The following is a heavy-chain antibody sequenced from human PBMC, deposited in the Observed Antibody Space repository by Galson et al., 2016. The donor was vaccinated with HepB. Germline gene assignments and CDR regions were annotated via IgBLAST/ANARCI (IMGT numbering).Heavy chain of an antibody. CDR1: GASISSHTYY. V-gene: IGHV4-31*03. CDR3: ARVALGSDYDSIDY. J-gene: IGHJ4*02. CDR2: LVYNGDT. Sequence: TLSLTCTVSGASISSHTYYWTWIRHHPGKGLEWIGYLVYNGDTKYNPSLNDRAILTMDMSTNQVSLTLRSVSAADTAVYYCARVALGSDYDSIDYWGQGTLVTVSS. D-gene: IGHD4/OR15-4a*01.